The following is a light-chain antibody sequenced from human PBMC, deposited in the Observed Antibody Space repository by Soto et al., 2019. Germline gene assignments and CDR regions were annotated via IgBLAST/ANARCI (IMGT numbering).Light chain of an antibody. V-gene: IGKV3-20*01. Sequence: EIVLTQSPGTLSLSPGEGATLSCRASQSVGGTLFAWYQQKGGQAPRLLIHGASHRATGIPDRFSGSGSGTDFTLTIIRLEPEDFAVYYCQQYGGSPRTFGQGTKVEVK. CDR2: GAS. J-gene: IGKJ1*01. CDR3: QQYGGSPRT. CDR1: QSVGGTL.